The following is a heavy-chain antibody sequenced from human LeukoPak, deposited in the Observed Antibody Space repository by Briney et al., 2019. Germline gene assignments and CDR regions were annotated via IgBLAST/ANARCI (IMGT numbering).Heavy chain of an antibody. Sequence: PSETLSLTCTVSGGSISSGSYYWSWIRQPAGKGLEWIGRIYTSGSTNYNPSLKSRVTISVDTSKNQFSLKLSSVTAADTAVYYCARSPEQYCSSTSCYAGYYYYYMDVWGKGTTVTISS. D-gene: IGHD2-2*01. CDR2: IYTSGST. V-gene: IGHV4-61*02. CDR1: GGSISSGSYY. CDR3: ARSPEQYCSSTSCYAGYYYYYMDV. J-gene: IGHJ6*03.